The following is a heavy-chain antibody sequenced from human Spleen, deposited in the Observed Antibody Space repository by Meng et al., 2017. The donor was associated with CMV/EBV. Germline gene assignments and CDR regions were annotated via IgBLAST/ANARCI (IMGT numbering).Heavy chain of an antibody. V-gene: IGHV3-21*01. D-gene: IGHD2-8*01. CDR3: ARAQVYYFDS. Sequence: GESLKISCAASGFIFSSYSMNWVRQAPGKGLEWVSSISSSSTYIYYADSVKGRFTISRDNAENSLYLQMSSLRAEDTAVYYCARAQVYYFDSWGQGTLVTVSS. CDR1: GFIFSSYS. J-gene: IGHJ4*02. CDR2: ISSSSTYI.